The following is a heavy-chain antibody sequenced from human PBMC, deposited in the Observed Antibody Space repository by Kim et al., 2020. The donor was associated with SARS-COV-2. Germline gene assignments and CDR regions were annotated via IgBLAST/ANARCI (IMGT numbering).Heavy chain of an antibody. V-gene: IGHV3-23*01. CDR3: ARGLRAGFDS. J-gene: IGHJ4*02. D-gene: IGHD6-19*01. CDR1: GFTFSYS. Sequence: GGSLRLSCAASGFTFSYSMSWVRQAPGKGLEWVSAVTVGGADTYYADSVKGRFTISRDNSKSTLYLQMNSLRAEDTAIYYCARGLRAGFDSWGQGTLVTVSS. CDR2: VTVGGADT.